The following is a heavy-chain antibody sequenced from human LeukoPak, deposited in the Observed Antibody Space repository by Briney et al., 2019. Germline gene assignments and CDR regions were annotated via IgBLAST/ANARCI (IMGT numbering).Heavy chain of an antibody. CDR2: INSDGGTT. Sequence: GGSLRLSCAASGFTFGTYWMHWVRQAPGKGLVWVSGINSDGGTTTYADSVKGRFTISRDNAKNALYLQMNNLRAEDTAIYYCATDYYVSGSYYRLFYWGQGTLVTVSS. J-gene: IGHJ4*02. D-gene: IGHD3-10*01. CDR1: GFTFGTYW. CDR3: ATDYYVSGSYYRLFY. V-gene: IGHV3-74*01.